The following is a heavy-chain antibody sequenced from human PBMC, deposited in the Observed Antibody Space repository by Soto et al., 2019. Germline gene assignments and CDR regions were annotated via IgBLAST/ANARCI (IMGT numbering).Heavy chain of an antibody. CDR1: GCSIRSGGYS. CDR2: IYYSGST. CDR3: ARDSAPPYYDFWSGSYYGMDV. J-gene: IGHJ6*02. V-gene: IGHV4-31*03. D-gene: IGHD3-3*01. Sequence: SETLSLTCPVSGCSIRSGGYSWSWIRQHPGKGLEWIGYIYYSGSTYYNPSLKSRVTISVDTSKNQFSLKLSSVTAADTAVYYCARDSAPPYYDFWSGSYYGMDVWGQGTTVTVSS.